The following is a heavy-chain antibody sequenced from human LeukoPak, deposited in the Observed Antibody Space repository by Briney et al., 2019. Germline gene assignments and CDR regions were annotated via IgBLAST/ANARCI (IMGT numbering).Heavy chain of an antibody. J-gene: IGHJ6*04. CDR2: ISSSSSYI. CDR3: AREKSGYSSSWNGMDV. D-gene: IGHD6-13*01. V-gene: IGHV3-21*01. Sequence: PGGSLRLSCAASGFTFSSYSMNWVRQAPGKGLEWVSSISSSSSYIYYANSVKGRFTISRDNSKNTLYLQMNSLRAEDTAVYYCAREKSGYSSSWNGMDVWGKGTTVTVSS. CDR1: GFTFSSYS.